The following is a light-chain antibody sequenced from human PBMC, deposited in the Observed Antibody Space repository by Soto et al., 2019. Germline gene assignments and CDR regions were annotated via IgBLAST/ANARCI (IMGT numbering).Light chain of an antibody. CDR1: QSVSSY. CDR3: QQRSNWPPTWT. V-gene: IGKV3-11*01. Sequence: STATRRFPRAENPYNYYRASQSVSSYLAWYQQKPGQAPRLLIYDASNRATGIPARFSGSGSGTDFTLTISSLEPEDFAVYYCQQRSNWPPTWTVGQGTKXXI. J-gene: IGKJ1*01. CDR2: DAS.